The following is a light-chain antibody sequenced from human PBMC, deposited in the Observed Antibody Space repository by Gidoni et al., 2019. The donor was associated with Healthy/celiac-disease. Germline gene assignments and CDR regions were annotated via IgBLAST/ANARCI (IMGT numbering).Light chain of an antibody. Sequence: EIVMTQSPATVSVSPGGRVTLSCRTSQTVSSNLAWYQQKPGQAPRLLIYGASTRATGFPGRFSGSGSGTEFTLTISSLQSEDFAVYYCQQYNNWPLTFGGGTKVEIK. V-gene: IGKV3-15*01. CDR1: QTVSSN. CDR2: GAS. CDR3: QQYNNWPLT. J-gene: IGKJ4*01.